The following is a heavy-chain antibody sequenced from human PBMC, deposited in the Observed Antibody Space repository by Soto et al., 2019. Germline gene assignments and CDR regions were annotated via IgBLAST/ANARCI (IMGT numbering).Heavy chain of an antibody. CDR2: IRGSGGGT. V-gene: IGHV3-23*01. D-gene: IGHD3-3*01. Sequence: GGSLRLSCAASGFIFSTSAMNWVRQAPGKGLEWVSTIRGSGGGTDYVDSVKGRFTISRDNSRNTLSLQMNSLRAEDTAVYYCAKNGDFWSWGMDVWGQGTTVTVSS. CDR1: GFIFSTSA. J-gene: IGHJ6*02. CDR3: AKNGDFWSWGMDV.